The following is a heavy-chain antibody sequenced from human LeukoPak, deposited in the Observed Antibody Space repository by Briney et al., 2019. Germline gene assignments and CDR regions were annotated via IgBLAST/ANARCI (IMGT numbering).Heavy chain of an antibody. Sequence: GGSLRLSCAAFGFTFSSYGMHWVRQAPGKGLEYVSAISSNGDSTYYANSVKGRFTISRDNSKNTLFLQMGSLRAEDMAVYYCTRGDSRWLDYWGRGTLVTVSS. CDR2: ISSNGDST. D-gene: IGHD6-19*01. CDR1: GFTFSSYG. J-gene: IGHJ4*02. CDR3: TRGDSRWLDY. V-gene: IGHV3-64*01.